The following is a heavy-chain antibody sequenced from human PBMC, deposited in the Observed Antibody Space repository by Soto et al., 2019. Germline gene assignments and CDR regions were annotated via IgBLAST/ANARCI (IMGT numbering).Heavy chain of an antibody. D-gene: IGHD6-13*01. CDR2: ISGSGGST. Sequence: GGSLRLSCAASGFTFSSYAMSWVRQAPGKGLEWVSAISGSGGSTYYADSVKGRFTISRDNSKNTLYLQMNSLRAEDTAVYYFVKDMQQLVRGVCYFDYSGQGTLVTVSS. V-gene: IGHV3-23*01. CDR1: GFTFSSYA. J-gene: IGHJ4*02. CDR3: VKDMQQLVRGVCYFDY.